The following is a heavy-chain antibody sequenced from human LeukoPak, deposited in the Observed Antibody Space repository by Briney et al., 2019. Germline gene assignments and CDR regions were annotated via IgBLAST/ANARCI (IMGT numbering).Heavy chain of an antibody. CDR2: INPRGGST. CDR1: GYTXISYY. D-gene: IGHD3-22*01. CDR3: ARDTANYYYDSSGYYFDY. Sequence: ASVKVSCKASGYTXISYYMHWVRQAPGQGLEWMGIINPRGGSTSYAQKFQGRVTMTRDTSTSTVYMELSSLRPEDTAVYYCARDTANYYYDSSGYYFDYWGQGTLVTVSS. V-gene: IGHV1-46*01. J-gene: IGHJ4*02.